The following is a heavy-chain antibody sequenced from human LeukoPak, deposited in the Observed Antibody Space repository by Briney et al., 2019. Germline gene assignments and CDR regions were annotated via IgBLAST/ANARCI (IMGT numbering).Heavy chain of an antibody. D-gene: IGHD6-19*01. V-gene: IGHV6-1*01. J-gene: IGHJ6*02. Sequence: SQTLSLTCAISGDNVSSNMAAWNWIRQSPSRGLEWLGRTYYRSKWYNDYAVCVKSRITINAETFKNQFSLQLNSVTPEETAVYSCARQWLVPDSYSGMDVWGQGPTVTVSS. CDR1: GDNVSSNMAA. CDR2: TYYRSKWYN. CDR3: ARQWLVPDSYSGMDV.